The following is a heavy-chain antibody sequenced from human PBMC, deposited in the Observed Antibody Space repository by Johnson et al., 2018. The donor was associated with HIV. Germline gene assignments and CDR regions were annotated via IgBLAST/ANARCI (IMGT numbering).Heavy chain of an antibody. V-gene: IGHV3-15*01. Sequence: VQLVESGGGLVKPGGSLRLSCAASGFTFSNAWMSWVRQAPGKGLEWVGRIQSKTDGGTTDYAAPVKGRFTISRDDSKNTLYLQMNSLKTEDTAVYYCTTESGYSGYDLQLGAFDIWGQGTMVTVSS. CDR2: IQSKTDGGTT. CDR3: TTESGYSGYDLQLGAFDI. D-gene: IGHD5-12*01. CDR1: GFTFSNAW. J-gene: IGHJ3*02.